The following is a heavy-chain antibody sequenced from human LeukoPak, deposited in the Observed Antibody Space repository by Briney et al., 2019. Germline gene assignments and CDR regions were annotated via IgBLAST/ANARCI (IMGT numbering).Heavy chain of an antibody. D-gene: IGHD5-24*01. CDR2: ISYAGSNE. J-gene: IGHJ3*02. V-gene: IGHV3-30*04. Sequence: GGSLRLSCAASGFTFSNYAMHWVRQAPGKGLEWVAVISYAGSNEHYADSVKGRFTISRDNSKNTLFLQMNSLRAEDTAVYYCARGDFRWEMATTIAFDIWGQGTMVTVSS. CDR1: GFTFSNYA. CDR3: ARGDFRWEMATTIAFDI.